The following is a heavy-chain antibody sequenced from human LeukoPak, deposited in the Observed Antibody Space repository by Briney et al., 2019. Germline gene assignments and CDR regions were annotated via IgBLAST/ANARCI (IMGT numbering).Heavy chain of an antibody. D-gene: IGHD6-13*01. CDR1: GFTFSSYG. Sequence: GGSLRLSCAASGFTFSSYGMSWVRQAPGKGLEWVSAISGSGGSTFYADSVKGRFTISRDNSKNTLYLQMNSLRAEDTAVYYCAREHQLLYSSSWYGAFDIWGQGTMVTVSS. J-gene: IGHJ3*02. V-gene: IGHV3-23*01. CDR3: AREHQLLYSSSWYGAFDI. CDR2: ISGSGGST.